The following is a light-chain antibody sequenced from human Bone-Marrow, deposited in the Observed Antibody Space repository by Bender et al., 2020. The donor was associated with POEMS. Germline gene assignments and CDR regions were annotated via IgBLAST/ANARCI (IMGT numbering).Light chain of an antibody. CDR3: QAWDSRTVV. Sequence: GQTVTITCQGDSLRYSYAHWYQQKPGQSPVLVIYQDIKRPSGIPERFSGSNSGNTATLTISGTQPMDEADYYCQAWDSRTVVFGGGTKLTVL. J-gene: IGLJ2*01. CDR2: QDI. CDR1: SLRYSY. V-gene: IGLV3-1*01.